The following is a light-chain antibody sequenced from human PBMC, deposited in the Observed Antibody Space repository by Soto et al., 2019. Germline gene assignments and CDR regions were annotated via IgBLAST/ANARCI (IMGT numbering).Light chain of an antibody. CDR2: SAS. CDR1: HGISTW. Sequence: DRVTITCQASHGISTWVAWYQQKPGKAPKLLIYSASALKRGVPARFSGSGSGTDFALTVSSLQPEDFATYYCQQADTCPWTFGQGTKVDIK. J-gene: IGKJ1*01. CDR3: QQADTCPWT. V-gene: IGKV1D-12*01.